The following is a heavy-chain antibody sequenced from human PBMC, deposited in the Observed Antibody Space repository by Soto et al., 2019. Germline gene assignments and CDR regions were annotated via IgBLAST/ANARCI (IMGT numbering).Heavy chain of an antibody. CDR3: ATALESQVITFYDY. Sequence: GASVKVSCKVSGYTLTELSMHWVRQAPGKGLEWMGGFDPEDGETIYAQKFQGRVTMTEDTSTDTAYMELSSLRSEDTAVYYCATALESQVITFYDYWGQGTLVTVSS. D-gene: IGHD3-16*01. CDR1: GYTLTELS. J-gene: IGHJ4*02. V-gene: IGHV1-24*01. CDR2: FDPEDGET.